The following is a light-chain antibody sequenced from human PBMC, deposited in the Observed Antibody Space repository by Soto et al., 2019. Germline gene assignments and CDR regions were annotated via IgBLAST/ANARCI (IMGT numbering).Light chain of an antibody. V-gene: IGKV3-20*01. CDR3: QQYGSSLFT. Sequence: EIVLTQSPGTLPFPPGERATISCRASQSFGNKLAWYQQKPGQAPRLLIYGASNRATGIPDRFSGSGSGTDFTLTISRLEPEYFVLYYCQQYGSSLFTFGPGTKVDIK. CDR1: QSFGNK. J-gene: IGKJ3*01. CDR2: GAS.